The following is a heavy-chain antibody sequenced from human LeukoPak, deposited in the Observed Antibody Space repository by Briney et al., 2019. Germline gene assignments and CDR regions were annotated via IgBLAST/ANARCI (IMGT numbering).Heavy chain of an antibody. CDR3: ARVGLAVAGDY. CDR1: GYTFTGYY. V-gene: IGHV1-2*02. CDR2: INPNSGGT. Sequence: ASVKVSCKASGYTFTGYYMHWVRQAPGQGLEWMGWINPNSGGTNCAQKFQGRVTMTRDTSISTAYMELSRLRSDDTAVYYCARVGLAVAGDYWGQGTLVTVSS. J-gene: IGHJ4*02. D-gene: IGHD6-19*01.